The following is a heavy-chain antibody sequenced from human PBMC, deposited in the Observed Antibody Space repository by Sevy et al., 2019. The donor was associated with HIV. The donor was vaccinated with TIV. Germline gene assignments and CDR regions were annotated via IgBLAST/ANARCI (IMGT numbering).Heavy chain of an antibody. V-gene: IGHV3-30*02. CDR2: IRFDGSIK. J-gene: IGHJ6*02. CDR1: GFTFSTYG. Sequence: GGSLRLSCAASGFTFSTYGMHWVRQAPGKGLEWVAFIRFDGSIKYYRDSVKGQLTISRDNSKNTLYLQMNSLRAEDTAVYFCAKVLHIVEIPAAIDYYYGMDVWGQGTTVTVSS. D-gene: IGHD2-2*01. CDR3: AKVLHIVEIPAAIDYYYGMDV.